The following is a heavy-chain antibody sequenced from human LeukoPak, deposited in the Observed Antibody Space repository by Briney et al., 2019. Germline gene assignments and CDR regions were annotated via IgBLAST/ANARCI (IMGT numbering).Heavy chain of an antibody. V-gene: IGHV4-34*01. J-gene: IGHJ4*02. CDR2: INHSGST. Sequence: SETLSLTCAVYGGSFSGYYWSWIRQPPGKGREWIGEINHSGSTNYNPSLKSRVTISVDTSKNQFSLKLSSVTAADTAVYYCAVGQQLVYSYWGQGTLVTVSS. CDR1: GGSFSGYY. CDR3: AVGQQLVYSY. D-gene: IGHD6-13*01.